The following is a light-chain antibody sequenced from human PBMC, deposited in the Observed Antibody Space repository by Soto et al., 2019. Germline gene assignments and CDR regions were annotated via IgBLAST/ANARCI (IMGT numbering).Light chain of an antibody. CDR1: SSDVGGYNL. V-gene: IGLV2-23*02. CDR3: CSYAGTTTFGNYV. J-gene: IGLJ1*01. CDR2: EDT. Sequence: QSALTQPASVSGSPGQSITISCAGTSSDVGGYNLVSWFQQHPGKAPTLMIYEDTKRPSGVSNRFSGSKSGNTASLTISGLQAEDEADYYCCSYAGTTTFGNYVFGTGTKLTVL.